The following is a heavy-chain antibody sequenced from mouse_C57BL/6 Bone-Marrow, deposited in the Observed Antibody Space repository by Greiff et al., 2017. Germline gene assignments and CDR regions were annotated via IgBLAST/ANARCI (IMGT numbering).Heavy chain of an antibody. V-gene: IGHV5-17*01. Sequence: EVMLVASGGGLVKPGGSLKLSCAASGFTFSDYGMHWVRQAPEKGLEWVAYISSGSSTIYYAATVKGRFTISRDNAKNTLFLQMTSLRSEDTAMYYCARGGFAYGGQGTLVTVSA. J-gene: IGHJ3*01. CDR1: GFTFSDYG. CDR2: ISSGSSTI. CDR3: ARGGFAY.